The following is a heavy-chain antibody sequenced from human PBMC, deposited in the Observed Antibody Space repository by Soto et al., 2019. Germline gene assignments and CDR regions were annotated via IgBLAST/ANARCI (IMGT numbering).Heavy chain of an antibody. CDR3: ARGQILRFLEWRINGFDY. CDR1: GFTFSSYW. CDR2: IKQDGSEK. Sequence: GGSLRLSCAASGFTFSSYWMSWVRQAPGKGLEWVANIKQDGSEKYYVDSVKGRFTISRDNAKNSLYLQMNSLRAEDTAVYYCARGQILRFLEWRINGFDYWGQGTLVTVSS. D-gene: IGHD3-3*01. V-gene: IGHV3-7*01. J-gene: IGHJ4*02.